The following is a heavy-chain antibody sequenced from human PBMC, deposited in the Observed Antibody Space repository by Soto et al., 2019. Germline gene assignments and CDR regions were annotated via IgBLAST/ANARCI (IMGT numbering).Heavy chain of an antibody. CDR1: GCTFSSYA. J-gene: IGHJ6*01. D-gene: IGHD3-10*01. CDR2: TSGSGGST. V-gene: IGHV3-23*01. Sequence: PGGSLRLSCAASGCTFSSYAMSWVGQAPGKGRECVSATSGSGGSTYYADSVKGRFTISRDNSKNTLYLQMNSLRAEDTAVYYCEKIGSGSYYSSSYYYYGMDVWGQGTTVSVCS. CDR3: EKIGSGSYYSSSYYYYGMDV.